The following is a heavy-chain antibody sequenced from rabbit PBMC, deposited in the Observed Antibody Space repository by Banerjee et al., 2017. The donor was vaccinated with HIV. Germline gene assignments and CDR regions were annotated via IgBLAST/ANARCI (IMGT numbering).Heavy chain of an antibody. D-gene: IGHD2-1*01. J-gene: IGHJ4*01. Sequence: QSLEESGGDLVQPEGSLALTCKASGFTISSSYYMCWVRQAPGKGLEWIACIYAGSSGSTYYASWAKGRFTISKTSSTTVTLQMTSLTAADTATYFCARSHSYDDYGDLYFNLWGPGTLVTVS. CDR3: ARSHSYDDYGDLYFNL. CDR1: GFTISSSYY. CDR2: IYAGSSGST. V-gene: IGHV1S40*01.